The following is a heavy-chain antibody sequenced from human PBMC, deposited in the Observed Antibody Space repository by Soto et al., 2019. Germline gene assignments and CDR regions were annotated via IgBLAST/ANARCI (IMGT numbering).Heavy chain of an antibody. CDR2: INPNSGGT. J-gene: IGHJ4*02. V-gene: IGHV1-2*02. D-gene: IGHD1-26*01. CDR3: ARELVVGATPDYFDY. CDR1: GYTFTGYY. Sequence: GASVKVSCKASGYTFTGYYMHWVRQAPGQGLEWMGWINPNSGGTNYAQKFQGRVTMTRDTSISTAYMELSRLRSDDTAVYYCARELVVGATPDYFDYPGPGTLLTVSS.